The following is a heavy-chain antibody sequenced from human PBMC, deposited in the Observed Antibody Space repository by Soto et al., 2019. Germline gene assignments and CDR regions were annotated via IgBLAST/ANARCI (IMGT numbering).Heavy chain of an antibody. CDR1: GGSISSSSYY. V-gene: IGHV4-39*01. J-gene: IGHJ5*02. CDR2: IYYSGST. Sequence: SETLSLTCTVSGGSISSSSYYWGWIRQPPGKGLEWIGSIYYSGSTYYNPSLKSRVTISVDTSKNQFSLKLSSVTAADTAVYYCARREIQWEAVAGPRDDNWFDPWGQGTLVTVS. CDR3: ARREIQWEAVAGPRDDNWFDP. D-gene: IGHD6-19*01.